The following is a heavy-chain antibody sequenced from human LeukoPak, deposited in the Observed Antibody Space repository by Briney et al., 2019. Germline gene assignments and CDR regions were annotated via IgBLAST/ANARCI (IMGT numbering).Heavy chain of an antibody. Sequence: SQTLFLTCTVSGGSISSGSYYWSWIRQPAGKGLEWIGRIYTSGSTNYNPSLKSRVTTSVDTSKNQFSLKLSSVTAADTAVYYCAREGWFGELLGAYYYMDVWGKGTTVTVSS. CDR1: GGSISSGSYY. V-gene: IGHV4-61*02. J-gene: IGHJ6*03. D-gene: IGHD3-10*01. CDR2: IYTSGST. CDR3: AREGWFGELLGAYYYMDV.